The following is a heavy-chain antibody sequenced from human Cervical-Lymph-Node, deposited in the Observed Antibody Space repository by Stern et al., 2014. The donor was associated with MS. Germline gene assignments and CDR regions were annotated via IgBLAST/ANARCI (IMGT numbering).Heavy chain of an antibody. CDR1: GFSLVTSGVR. J-gene: IGHJ4*02. Sequence: QVTLRESGPALVKPTQTLTLTCTFSGFSLVTSGVRVSWIRQPPGKALEWLARIDWNDKTFYNTSLMTRLTISKDTSKNQVVLTMTNVDPVDTATYYCARMMGSGYRHYFDYWGQGIPVTVS. D-gene: IGHD3-3*01. CDR2: IDWNDKT. V-gene: IGHV2-70*04. CDR3: ARMMGSGYRHYFDY.